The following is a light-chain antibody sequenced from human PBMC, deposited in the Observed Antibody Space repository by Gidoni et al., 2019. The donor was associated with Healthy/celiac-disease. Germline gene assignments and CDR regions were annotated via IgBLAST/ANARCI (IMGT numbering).Light chain of an antibody. CDR1: QSISSY. J-gene: IGKJ3*01. V-gene: IGKV1-39*01. CDR2: AAS. CDR3: QQSYSTPPLFT. Sequence: DIQMTQSPSSLSASVGDRVTITCRASQSISSYLNWYQQKPGKAPKLLIYAASSLQSGVPSRFSGSGSGTDFTLTISSRQPEDFATYYCQQSYSTPPLFTFGPGTKVDIK.